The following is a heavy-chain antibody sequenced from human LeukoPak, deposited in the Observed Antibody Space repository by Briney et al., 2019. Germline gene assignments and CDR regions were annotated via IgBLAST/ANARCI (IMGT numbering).Heavy chain of an antibody. V-gene: IGHV4-4*09. J-gene: IGHJ3*01. D-gene: IGHD3-3*01. CDR2: IHTSGSN. CDR3: ARLSAAVHLGAFDL. CDR1: GVSISPYY. Sequence: SETLSLTCAVSGVSISPYYWAWIRQPPGKRLEWIGYIHTSGSNNQYPSLKSRVTISVDKSKNHFSLRLTSVTAADTAVYYCARLSAAVHLGAFDLWGQGTMATVSS.